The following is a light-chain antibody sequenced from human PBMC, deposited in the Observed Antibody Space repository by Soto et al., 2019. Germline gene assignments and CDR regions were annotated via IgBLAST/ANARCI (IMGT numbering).Light chain of an antibody. V-gene: IGKV3D-20*01. CDR3: QQYGSTVT. Sequence: EIVLTQSPGTLSLSPGERATLSCGASQSVSNNYLDWYQQRPGLAPRLLMYDASIRATGIPDRVSCSGSGTDITLTISSLEPEDVAVSDCQQYGSTVTFGGGTKVDIK. J-gene: IGKJ4*01. CDR2: DAS. CDR1: QSVSNNY.